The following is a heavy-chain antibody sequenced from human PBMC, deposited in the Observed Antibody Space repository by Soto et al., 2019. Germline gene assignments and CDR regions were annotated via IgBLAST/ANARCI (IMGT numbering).Heavy chain of an antibody. CDR1: GGSFSGYQ. Sequence: QVQLQQWGAGLLKPSETLSLTCAVYGGSFSGYQWSWIRQTPGKGLEWIGEINDSGNINYNPSLKSRVTILVDTATKQISLKLSSVTAADTAVYYCARGLILWFGELSRRGGYYYYMDVWGKGTKVTVSS. CDR3: ARGLILWFGELSRRGGYYYYMDV. CDR2: INDSGNI. J-gene: IGHJ6*03. D-gene: IGHD3-10*01. V-gene: IGHV4-34*01.